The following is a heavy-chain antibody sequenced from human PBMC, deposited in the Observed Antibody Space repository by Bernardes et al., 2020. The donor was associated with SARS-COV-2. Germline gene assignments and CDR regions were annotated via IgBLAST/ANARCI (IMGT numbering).Heavy chain of an antibody. V-gene: IGHV3-21*01. CDR3: TRGERGYSGTELGYGWGV. D-gene: IGHD5-12*01. CDR2: ISSSSSYI. Sequence: GGSLRLSCAASGFTFSSYSMNWVRQAPGTGLAWVSSISSSSSYIYYADSVKGRFTISRDNAKNSLYLQMNSLRAEDTAVYYCTRGERGYSGTELGYGWGVWGRGTKVTVS. J-gene: IGHJ6*02. CDR1: GFTFSSYS.